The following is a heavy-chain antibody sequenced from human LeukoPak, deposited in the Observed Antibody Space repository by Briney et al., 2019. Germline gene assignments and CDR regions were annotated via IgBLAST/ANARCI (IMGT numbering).Heavy chain of an antibody. CDR3: ATDQKDGSGSLAY. Sequence: ASVKVSCKVSGYTLTELSMHWVRQAPGKGLEWMGGFDPEDGETIYAQKFRGRVTMTEDTSTDTAYMELSSLRSEDTAVYYCATDQKDGSGSLAYWGQGTLVTVSS. CDR1: GYTLTELS. D-gene: IGHD3-10*01. V-gene: IGHV1-24*01. J-gene: IGHJ4*02. CDR2: FDPEDGET.